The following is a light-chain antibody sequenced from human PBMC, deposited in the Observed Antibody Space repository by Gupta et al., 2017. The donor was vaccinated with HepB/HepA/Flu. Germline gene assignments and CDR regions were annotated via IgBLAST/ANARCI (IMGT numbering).Light chain of an antibody. Sequence: ELVLTQSPATLSLSPGERATLSCRASQSLNNYLAWYQQKPGQAPRLLIYDAFNRATGIPARFSGSGCGTDFTLTISSREPEDFAVYYCQQHNNRPPFTFGGGTKVEIK. J-gene: IGKJ4*02. CDR2: DAF. V-gene: IGKV3-11*01. CDR1: QSLNNY. CDR3: QQHNNRPPFT.